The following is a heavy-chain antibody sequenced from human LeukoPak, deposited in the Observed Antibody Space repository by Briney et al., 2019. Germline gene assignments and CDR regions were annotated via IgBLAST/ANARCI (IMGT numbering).Heavy chain of an antibody. J-gene: IGHJ5*02. D-gene: IGHD2-2*01. CDR2: ISGGGSI. CDR1: GFTVTNNY. Sequence: GGSLRLSCAASGFTVTNNYMSWVRQAPGKGLEWVSIISGGGSIYYADSVKGRFTISRDNSKNTVFLRMNSLRAEDTAVYYCARAYCSTTNCKRWFDPWGQGTLVTVSS. CDR3: ARAYCSTTNCKRWFDP. V-gene: IGHV3-66*01.